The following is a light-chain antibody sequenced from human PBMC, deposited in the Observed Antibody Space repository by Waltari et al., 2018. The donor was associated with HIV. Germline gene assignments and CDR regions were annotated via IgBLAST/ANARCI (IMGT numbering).Light chain of an antibody. J-gene: IGKJ4*01. CDR2: AAS. V-gene: IGKV1-39*01. Sequence: DIQMTQSPSSLSASVGDRVTITCRASQSISSYLNWYQQKPGKAPKLLIYAASSLQSGVPSRFSGSGSGTDFTLTISSLQPEDFATYYCHQSYSTLLGFGGGTKVEIK. CDR3: HQSYSTLLG. CDR1: QSISSY.